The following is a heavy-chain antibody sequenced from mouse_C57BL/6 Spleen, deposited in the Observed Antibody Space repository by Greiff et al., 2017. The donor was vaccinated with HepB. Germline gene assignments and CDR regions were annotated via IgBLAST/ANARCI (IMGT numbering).Heavy chain of an antibody. Sequence: EVQLVESGGGLVKPGGSLKLSCAASGFTFSSYAMSWVRQTPEKRLEWVATISDGGSYTYYPDNVKGRFTISRDNAKNNRYLQMSHLKSEDTAMYYCARDYGSFNRGPAWFAYWGQGTLVTVSA. CDR2: ISDGGSYT. J-gene: IGHJ3*01. CDR1: GFTFSSYA. CDR3: ARDYGSFNRGPAWFAY. V-gene: IGHV5-4*01. D-gene: IGHD1-1*01.